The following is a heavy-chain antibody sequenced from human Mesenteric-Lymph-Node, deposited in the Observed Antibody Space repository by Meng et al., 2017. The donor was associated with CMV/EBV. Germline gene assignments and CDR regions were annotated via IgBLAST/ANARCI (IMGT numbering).Heavy chain of an antibody. Sequence: ASVKVSCKASGYTFTDKFLHWVRQAPGQGLEWMGWINPNTVGTKYAQKFQGRVTMTRDASNSTVYMELNKLRSDDTAVYYCARALHYDFWSGLTVDHWGQGTLVTVSS. CDR2: INPNTVGT. J-gene: IGHJ4*02. CDR3: ARALHYDFWSGLTVDH. CDR1: GYTFTDKF. V-gene: IGHV1-2*02. D-gene: IGHD3-3*01.